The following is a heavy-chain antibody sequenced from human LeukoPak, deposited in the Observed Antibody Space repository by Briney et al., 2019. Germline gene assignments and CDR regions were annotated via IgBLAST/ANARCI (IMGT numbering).Heavy chain of an antibody. Sequence: GGSLRLSCTGSGFTFSSYSMNWVRQAPGKGLEWVSSISSSSSYRYYEESVKGRFSISRDNARNSLYLQMNSLRAEDTAVYYCARDRGEQWLAYYYYYYMDVWGKGTTVTVSS. V-gene: IGHV3-21*01. CDR1: GFTFSSYS. CDR2: ISSSSSYR. CDR3: ARDRGEQWLAYYYYYYMDV. J-gene: IGHJ6*03. D-gene: IGHD6-19*01.